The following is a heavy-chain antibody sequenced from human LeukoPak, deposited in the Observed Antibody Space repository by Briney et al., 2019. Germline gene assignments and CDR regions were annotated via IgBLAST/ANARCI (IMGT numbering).Heavy chain of an antibody. Sequence: EALKISSRGSGYSITSYYIVCLRHMPPKGRQWMGIIFPGDSNTRYNPSLQGQVTISADKSISTAYLQWSSLKASDTDMYYCARRHSAYDIPSYFACWGQGTLVTVSS. V-gene: IGHV5-51*01. J-gene: IGHJ4*02. CDR3: ARRHSAYDIPSYFAC. CDR2: IFPGDSNT. CDR1: GYSITSYY. D-gene: IGHD5-12*01.